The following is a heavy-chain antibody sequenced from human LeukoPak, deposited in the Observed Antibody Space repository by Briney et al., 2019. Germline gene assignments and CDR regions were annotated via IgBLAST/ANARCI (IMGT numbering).Heavy chain of an antibody. CDR1: GYTFTSYY. CDR3: ARDGGSGYANWYFDL. D-gene: IGHD5-12*01. V-gene: IGHV1-46*01. J-gene: IGHJ2*01. CDR2: INPSGGST. Sequence: ASVKVSCKASGYTFTSYYMHWVRQAPGQGLEWMGIINPSGGSTSYAQKFQGRVTMTRDTSTSTVYMELSSLRPEDTAVYYCARDGGSGYANWYFDLWGRGTLVTVSS.